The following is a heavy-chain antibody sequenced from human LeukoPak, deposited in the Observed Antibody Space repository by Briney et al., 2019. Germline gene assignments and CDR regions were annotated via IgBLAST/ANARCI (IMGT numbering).Heavy chain of an antibody. Sequence: RSHRLSCSASGFTFGDHAMSWVRQAPGKGLEWVGFIRSKGYGGTTEYAASVEGRFSLSRDDSKSFVYLQMSSLKTEDTAVYYCTRVRSGNDFDYWGQGTLVTVSS. CDR3: TRVRSGNDFDY. D-gene: IGHD3-10*01. CDR2: IRSKGYGGTT. CDR1: GFTFGDHA. J-gene: IGHJ4*02. V-gene: IGHV3-49*04.